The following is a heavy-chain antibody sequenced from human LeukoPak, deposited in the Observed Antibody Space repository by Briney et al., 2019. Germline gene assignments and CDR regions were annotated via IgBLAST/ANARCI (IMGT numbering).Heavy chain of an antibody. D-gene: IGHD3-16*01. CDR2: IKQDGSEK. CDR3: ASQSYARFDP. CDR1: GFTFSNYW. J-gene: IGHJ5*02. V-gene: IGHV3-7*01. Sequence: GGTLRLSCVVSGFTFSNYWMSWVRQAPGKGLEWVANIKQDGSEKYYVDSVKGRFTISRDNAKNSLYLQMNSLRVEDTAVYYCASQSYARFDPWGQGTLVTVSS.